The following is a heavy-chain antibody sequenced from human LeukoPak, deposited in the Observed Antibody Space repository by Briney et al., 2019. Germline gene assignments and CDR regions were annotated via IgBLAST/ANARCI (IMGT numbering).Heavy chain of an antibody. V-gene: IGHV1-69*13. D-gene: IGHD1-26*01. CDR1: GGTFSSYA. CDR2: IIPIFGTA. Sequence: SVKVSCKASGGTFSSYAISWVRQAPGQGLEWVGGIIPIFGTANYAQKFQGRVTITADESTSTAYMELSSLRSEDTAVYYCARGVGLMGATTFDYWGQGTLVTVSS. CDR3: ARGVGLMGATTFDY. J-gene: IGHJ4*02.